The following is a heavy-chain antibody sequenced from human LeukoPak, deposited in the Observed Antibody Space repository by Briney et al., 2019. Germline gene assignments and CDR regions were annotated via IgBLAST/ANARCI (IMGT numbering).Heavy chain of an antibody. Sequence: GGSLRLSCAASGFTFRNYALTGVRQAPGKGLEWVSVIGRTGDIFHADSVKGRFTISRDNSKNTLYLQMNSLRAEDTAVYYCAKYHLLNNHYWRDAFDFWGQGTMVTVSS. D-gene: IGHD1-14*01. CDR3: AKYHLLNNHYWRDAFDF. J-gene: IGHJ3*01. V-gene: IGHV3-23*01. CDR1: GFTFRNYA. CDR2: IGRTGDI.